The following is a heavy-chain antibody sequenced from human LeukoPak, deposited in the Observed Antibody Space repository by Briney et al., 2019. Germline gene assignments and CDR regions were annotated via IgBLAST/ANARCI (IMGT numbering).Heavy chain of an antibody. V-gene: IGHV3-30*18. CDR2: ISYDGSNK. D-gene: IGHD3-22*01. CDR3: AKYANVNYYDSSGYYYGYGMDV. J-gene: IGHJ6*02. CDR1: GFTFSSYG. Sequence: GGSLRLSCAASGFTFSSYGMRWVRQAPGKGLEWVAVISYDGSNKYYADSVKGRFTISRDNSKNTLYLQMNSLRAVDTAVYYCAKYANVNYYDSSGYYYGYGMDVWGQGTTVTVSS.